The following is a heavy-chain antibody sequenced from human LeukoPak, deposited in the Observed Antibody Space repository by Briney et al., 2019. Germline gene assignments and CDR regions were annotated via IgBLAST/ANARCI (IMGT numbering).Heavy chain of an antibody. V-gene: IGHV3-30*02. D-gene: IGHD3-10*01. CDR1: GFTFSSYG. J-gene: IGHJ4*02. CDR2: IRYDGSNK. CDR3: ANMVRGVIPMDY. Sequence: GGSLRLSCAASGFTFSSYGMHWVRQAPGKGLEWVAFIRYDGSNKYYADSVKGRFTISRDNSKNTLYLQMNSLRAEDTAVYYCANMVRGVIPMDYWGQGTLVTVSS.